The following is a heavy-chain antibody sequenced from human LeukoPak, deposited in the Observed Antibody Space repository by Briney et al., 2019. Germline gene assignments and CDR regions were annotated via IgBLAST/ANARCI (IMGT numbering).Heavy chain of an antibody. V-gene: IGHV4-59*01. J-gene: IGHJ6*03. CDR1: GGSISSYY. Sequence: KPSETLSLTCTVSGGSISSYYWNWIRQPPGKGLEWIGYIYYTGSTNYNPSLKSRVTISVDTSKNQFSLKLSSVTAADTAVYYCARLRRDFWSGYRTLSYYYYMDVWGKGTTVTVSS. CDR2: IYYTGST. D-gene: IGHD3-3*01. CDR3: ARLRRDFWSGYRTLSYYYYMDV.